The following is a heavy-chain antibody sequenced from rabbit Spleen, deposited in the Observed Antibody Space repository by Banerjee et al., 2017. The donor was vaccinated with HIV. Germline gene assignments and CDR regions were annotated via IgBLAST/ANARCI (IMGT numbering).Heavy chain of an antibody. CDR1: GFTISSSDY. V-gene: IGHV1S45*01. CDR3: ARDGYAGYSGESSFGL. D-gene: IGHD7-1*01. Sequence: QEQLVESGGDLVKPGASLTLTCTTSGFTISSSDYMCWVRQAPGKGLEWIGCIYTGSGSTYYASWAKGRFTITRSTSINTVTLQMTSLTGADTATYFCARDGYAGYSGESSFGLWGPGTLVTVS. J-gene: IGHJ4*01. CDR2: IYTGSGST.